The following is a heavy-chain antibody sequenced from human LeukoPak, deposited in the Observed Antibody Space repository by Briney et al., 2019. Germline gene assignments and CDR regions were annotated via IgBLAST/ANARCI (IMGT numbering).Heavy chain of an antibody. Sequence: SETLSLTCTVSGGSISSYYWSWIRQPPGKGLEWIGYIYYSGSTNYNPSLKSRVTISVDTSKNQFSLKLSSVTAADTAVYYCARLAYCSGATCSDYFDYWGQGTLVTVSS. CDR3: ARLAYCSGATCSDYFDY. CDR2: IYYSGST. J-gene: IGHJ4*02. D-gene: IGHD2-15*01. CDR1: GGSISSYY. V-gene: IGHV4-59*08.